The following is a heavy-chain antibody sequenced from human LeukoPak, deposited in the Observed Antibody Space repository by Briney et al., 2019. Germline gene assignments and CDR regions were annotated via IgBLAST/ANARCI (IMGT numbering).Heavy chain of an antibody. CDR2: ITGSGYNT. CDR1: GLTFSSFG. J-gene: IGHJ4*02. CDR3: GSTEGTSTYSAWGSYRLDS. V-gene: IGHV3-23*01. Sequence: PGGSLRLSCAASGLTFSSFGMSWVRQAPGKGLEWVSAITGSGYNTYYADSVKGRFTISRDNSKNTVSLQMYSLRAEDTDVYYCGSTEGTSTYSAWGSYRLDSWGQGTLVTVAS. D-gene: IGHD3-16*02.